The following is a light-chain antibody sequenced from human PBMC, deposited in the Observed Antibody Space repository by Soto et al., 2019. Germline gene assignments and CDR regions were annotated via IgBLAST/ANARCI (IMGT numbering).Light chain of an antibody. V-gene: IGKV3-15*01. CDR2: DAS. J-gene: IGKJ1*01. CDR3: QQYNQWPPRT. Sequence: EIEMTQSPATLSLSPGERATLSCRASQSVTSDLAWYQQKPGQAPRLLIYDASTRATGIPDRFSGSGSGTEFTLTISSLQSEDSAIYYCQQYNQWPPRTFGQGTRVEIK. CDR1: QSVTSD.